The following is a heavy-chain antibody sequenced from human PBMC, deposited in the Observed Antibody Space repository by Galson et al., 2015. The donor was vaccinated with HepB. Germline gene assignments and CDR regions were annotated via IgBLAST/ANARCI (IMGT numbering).Heavy chain of an antibody. CDR2: INHSGST. CDR3: ARTHYDFWSGYLDYMDV. CDR1: GGSFSGYY. D-gene: IGHD3-3*01. V-gene: IGHV4-34*01. Sequence: LSLTCAVYGGSFSGYYWSWIRQPPGKGLEWIGEINHSGSTNYNPSLKSRVTISVDTSKNQFSLKLSSVTAADTAVYYCARTHYDFWSGYLDYMDVWGKGTTVTVSS. J-gene: IGHJ6*03.